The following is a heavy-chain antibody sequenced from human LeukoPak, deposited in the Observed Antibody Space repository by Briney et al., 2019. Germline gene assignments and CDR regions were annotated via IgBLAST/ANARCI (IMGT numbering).Heavy chain of an antibody. J-gene: IGHJ4*02. CDR3: ARLNQQLVEY. CDR1: GGSISSGGYY. D-gene: IGHD6-13*01. CDR2: IYYSGST. Sequence: SETLSLTCTVSGGSISSGGYYWSWIRQHPGKGLEWIGYIYYSGSTYYNPSLKSRVTISVDTSKNQFSLKLSSVTAADTAVYYCARLNQQLVEYWGQGTLVTVSS. V-gene: IGHV4-31*03.